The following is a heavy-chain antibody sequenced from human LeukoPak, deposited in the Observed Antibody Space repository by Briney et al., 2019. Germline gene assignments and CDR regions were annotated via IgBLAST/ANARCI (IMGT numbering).Heavy chain of an antibody. J-gene: IGHJ4*02. CDR1: GFTFSSYA. Sequence: PGRSLRLSCAASGFTFSSYAMHWVRQAPGKGLEWVAVISYDGSNKYYADSVKGRFTISRDDSKNTLYLRMSDLTTDDTAVYYCVRGGSPTVTLEYWGQGTLVTVSS. CDR3: VRGGSPTVTLEY. CDR2: ISYDGSNK. V-gene: IGHV3-30*04. D-gene: IGHD4-17*01.